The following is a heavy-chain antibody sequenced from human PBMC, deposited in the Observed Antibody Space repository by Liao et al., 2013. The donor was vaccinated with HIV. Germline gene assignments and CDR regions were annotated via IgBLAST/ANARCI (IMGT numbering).Heavy chain of an antibody. CDR1: GGSFRGYF. D-gene: IGHD1-14*01. CDR2: ISASGNT. Sequence: QVQLQQWGARLLKPSETLSLTCAVNGGSFRGYFWNWIRQPGGKGLEWIGRISASGNTNYNPSLKSRVTLSVDTSRNKVSLNLNSVTAADTAIYYCARGVPPEYWGRGTLVTVSS. V-gene: IGHV4-59*10. CDR3: ARGVPPEY. J-gene: IGHJ4*02.